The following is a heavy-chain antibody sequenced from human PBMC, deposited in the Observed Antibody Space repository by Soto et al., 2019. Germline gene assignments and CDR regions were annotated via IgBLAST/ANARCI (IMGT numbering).Heavy chain of an antibody. V-gene: IGHV4-39*01. CDR1: GGSISSSSYY. Sequence: SETLSLTCTVSGGSISSSSYYWGWIRQPPGKRMEWIGSIYNSGSTYYNPSLKSRDTISVDTSKKQSSLKLSSVTAAETAKKKCARQGGGDYGIYYYYMDVWGKGTTLTVSS. CDR3: ARQGGGDYGIYYYYMDV. CDR2: IYNSGST. D-gene: IGHD4-17*01. J-gene: IGHJ6*03.